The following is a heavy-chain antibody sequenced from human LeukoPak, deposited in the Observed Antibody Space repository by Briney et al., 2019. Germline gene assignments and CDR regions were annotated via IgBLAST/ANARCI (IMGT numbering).Heavy chain of an antibody. J-gene: IGHJ4*02. CDR2: IRSKAYGGTT. D-gene: IGHD2-21*02. CDR1: GFTFGDYA. Sequence: GGSLRLSCTASGFTFGDYAMSWFRQAPGKGLEWVGFIRSKAYGGTTEYAASVKGRFTISRDDSKSIAYLQMNSLKTEDTAVYYCTRVQFPYCGGDCYQYFDYWGQGTLVTVSS. V-gene: IGHV3-49*03. CDR3: TRVQFPYCGGDCYQYFDY.